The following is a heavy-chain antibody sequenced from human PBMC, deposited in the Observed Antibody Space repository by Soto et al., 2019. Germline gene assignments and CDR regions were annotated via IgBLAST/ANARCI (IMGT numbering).Heavy chain of an antibody. D-gene: IGHD5-12*01. CDR2: ISWNSGSI. V-gene: IGHV3-9*01. Sequence: GGSLRLSCAASGFTFDDYAMHWVRQAPGKGLEWVSGISWNSGSIGYADSVKGRFTISRDNAKNSLYLQMNSLRAEDTALYYCAKDSERYVATIYYWGQGTLVTVSS. J-gene: IGHJ4*02. CDR3: AKDSERYVATIYY. CDR1: GFTFDDYA.